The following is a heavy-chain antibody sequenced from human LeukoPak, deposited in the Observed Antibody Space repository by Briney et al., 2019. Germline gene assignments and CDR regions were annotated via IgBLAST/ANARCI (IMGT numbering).Heavy chain of an antibody. CDR1: GITFTSYA. D-gene: IGHD2-21*02. CDR3: PRDHYCGGHRYYWHFDL. CDR2: IAGSGDSS. Sequence: GGSLRLPCAASGITFTSYAMTWVRQAPGKGLEWVSSIAGSGDSSYYADSVKGRFIISRDNSKDTLYLQMNNLRVEDTAVYYCPRDHYCGGHRYYWHFDLWGRGTLVTVSS. V-gene: IGHV3-23*01. J-gene: IGHJ2*01.